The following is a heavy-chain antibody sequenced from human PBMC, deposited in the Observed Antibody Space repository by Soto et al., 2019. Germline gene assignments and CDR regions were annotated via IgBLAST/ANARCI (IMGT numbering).Heavy chain of an antibody. V-gene: IGHV3-33*01. Sequence: QVQLVESGGNVVQPGRSLRLSCAASGFSFSSHGMHWVRQAPGKGLEWVAHLWAGGNIRYYAYSVKGRFTISSDHSTTSLYLQRDSLGAEDTAVYSCASDAQHLANYGMDVWGQGPTVTVSS. CDR1: GFSFSSHG. CDR3: ASDAQHLANYGMDV. D-gene: IGHD3-3*02. CDR2: LWAGGNIR. J-gene: IGHJ6*02.